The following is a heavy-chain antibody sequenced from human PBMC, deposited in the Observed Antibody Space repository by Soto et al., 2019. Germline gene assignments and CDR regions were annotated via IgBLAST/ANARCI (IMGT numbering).Heavy chain of an antibody. CDR3: ARQGESSGSYYYGMDV. J-gene: IGHJ6*02. V-gene: IGHV1-69*05. D-gene: IGHD3-22*01. CDR1: GGTFSSYT. CDR2: IIPIFGTA. Sequence: QVQLVQSGAEVKKPGSSVKVSCKASGGTFSSYTISWVRQAPGQGLEWMGGIIPIFGTANYAQRFQGRVTMXPDEATSTACLELSSLRSEDTAVYYGARQGESSGSYYYGMDVWGQGTTVIVSS.